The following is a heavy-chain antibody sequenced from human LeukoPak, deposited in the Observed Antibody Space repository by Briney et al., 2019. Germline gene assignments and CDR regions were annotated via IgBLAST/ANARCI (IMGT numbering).Heavy chain of an antibody. CDR2: LNDSGAST. V-gene: IGHV3-23*01. J-gene: IGHJ4*02. CDR1: GFTFTNHA. Sequence: GGSLRLSCAASGFTFTNHAMAWVRLAPGKGLEWVSTLNDSGASTYYADSVKGRFTISRDNSRNTMYLQMDSLRADDTGVYFCARTPNRDGYSHIDFWGQGALVTVSS. CDR3: ARTPNRDGYSHIDF. D-gene: IGHD5-24*01.